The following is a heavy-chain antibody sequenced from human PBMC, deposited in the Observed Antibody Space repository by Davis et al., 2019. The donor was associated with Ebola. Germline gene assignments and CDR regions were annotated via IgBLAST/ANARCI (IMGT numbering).Heavy chain of an antibody. V-gene: IGHV1-18*01. J-gene: IGHJ6*02. CDR2: ISAYNGNT. CDR1: GYTFTSYG. D-gene: IGHD2-15*01. Sequence: ASVKVSCKASGYTFTSYGISWVRQAPGQGLEWMGWISAYNGNTNYAQKFQGRVTMTRDTSTSTVYMELSSLRSEDTAVYYCARGGVVVVAATPYYYYYYGMDVWGQGTTVTVSS. CDR3: ARGGVVVVAATPYYYYYYGMDV.